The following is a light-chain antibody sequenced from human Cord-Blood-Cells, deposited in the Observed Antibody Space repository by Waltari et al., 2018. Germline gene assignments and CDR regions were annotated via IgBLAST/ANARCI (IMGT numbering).Light chain of an antibody. CDR2: DAA. CDR1: QDISNY. Sequence: DIQMNQSPSSLSASVGDRVTITCQASQDISNYLNWYQQKPGKAPKFLIYDAANLETGVPSRFSGSGSGTDFTFAISSLQPENIATYYCQQYDNLPRTFGGGPNVEIK. CDR3: QQYDNLPRT. J-gene: IGKJ4*02. V-gene: IGKV1-33*01.